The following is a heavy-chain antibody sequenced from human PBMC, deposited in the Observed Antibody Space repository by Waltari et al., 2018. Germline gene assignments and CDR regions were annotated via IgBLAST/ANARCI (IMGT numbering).Heavy chain of an antibody. J-gene: IGHJ5*02. CDR3: ATDYYDSSGYS. CDR1: GYTFTGYY. Sequence: QVQLVQSGAEVKKPGASVKVSCKASGYTFTGYYMHWVRQATGQGLEWMGWMNPNSGNTGYAQKFQGRVTMTRNTSISTAYMELSSLRSEDTAVYYCATDYYDSSGYSWGQGTLVTVSS. D-gene: IGHD3-22*01. V-gene: IGHV1-8*02. CDR2: MNPNSGNT.